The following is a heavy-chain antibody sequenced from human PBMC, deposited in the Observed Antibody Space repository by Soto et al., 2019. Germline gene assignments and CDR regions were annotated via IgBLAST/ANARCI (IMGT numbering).Heavy chain of an antibody. CDR3: ARVSTEGAFDI. J-gene: IGHJ3*02. V-gene: IGHV1-18*01. Sequence: ASVKVSCKASGYTFTNYGITWVRQAPGQGLEWMGWINANSGDTNYTQRFQGRVTMTRDTSTSTAYMELSRLRSDDTAVYYCARVSTEGAFDIWGQGTMVTVSS. CDR2: INANSGDT. CDR1: GYTFTNYG. D-gene: IGHD4-17*01.